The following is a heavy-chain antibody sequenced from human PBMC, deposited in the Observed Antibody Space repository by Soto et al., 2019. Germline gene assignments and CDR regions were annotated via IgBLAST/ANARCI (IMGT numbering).Heavy chain of an antibody. D-gene: IGHD1-1*01. V-gene: IGHV3-23*01. CDR1: GFTFSSYA. J-gene: IGHJ4*02. Sequence: EVQLLESGGGLVQPGGSLRLSCAASGFTFSSYAMSWVRQAPGKGLEWVSVISGSGGSTYYADSVKGRFTISRDNSKNPLYLKMNSRRAEDTAVYYWAKDWNGGGGVGVYFDRWGQGTLVTVSS. CDR2: ISGSGGST. CDR3: AKDWNGGGGVGVYFDR.